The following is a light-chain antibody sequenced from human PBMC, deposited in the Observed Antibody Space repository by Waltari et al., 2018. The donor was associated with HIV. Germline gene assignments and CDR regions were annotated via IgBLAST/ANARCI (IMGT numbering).Light chain of an antibody. Sequence: DIVMTQSPLSLSVTPGEPASISCRSSQSLLHSHGHNYLDWYLQKPGQSPQLLIYFGSYRASGGPARFSGSGACTDFTTTTSSVEAEDVVAYYCRQAPQTQPFTFGPGTKVDLK. V-gene: IGKV2-28*01. CDR1: QSLLHSHGHNY. CDR2: FGS. J-gene: IGKJ3*01. CDR3: RQAPQTQPFT.